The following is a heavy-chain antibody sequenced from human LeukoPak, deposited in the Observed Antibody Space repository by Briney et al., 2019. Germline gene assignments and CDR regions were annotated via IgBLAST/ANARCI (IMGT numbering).Heavy chain of an antibody. CDR3: ARGRVEMATIDFDY. Sequence: SETLSLTCTVSGDSISSGSYYWSWIRQPAGKGLEWIGRIYTSGSTNYNPSLKSRVTISVDTSKNQFSLKLSSVTATDTAMYYCARGRVEMATIDFDYWGQGTLVTVSS. V-gene: IGHV4-61*02. D-gene: IGHD5-24*01. J-gene: IGHJ4*02. CDR2: IYTSGST. CDR1: GDSISSGSYY.